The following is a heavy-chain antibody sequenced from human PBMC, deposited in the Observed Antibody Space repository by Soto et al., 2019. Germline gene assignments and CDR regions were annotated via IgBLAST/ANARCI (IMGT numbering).Heavy chain of an antibody. CDR3: ALGIAARPFDS. Sequence: QISLKESGPALVKPTQTLTLTCSFSGFSLTTTGVGVGWNRQPPGKALEWLALIYWDDDERYNPSLKNRLTITKDTSKNLVVLTMTNVDPVDTATYYCALGIAARPFDSWGQGTLVTVSS. D-gene: IGHD6-6*01. J-gene: IGHJ4*02. CDR1: GFSLTTTGVG. CDR2: IYWDDDE. V-gene: IGHV2-5*02.